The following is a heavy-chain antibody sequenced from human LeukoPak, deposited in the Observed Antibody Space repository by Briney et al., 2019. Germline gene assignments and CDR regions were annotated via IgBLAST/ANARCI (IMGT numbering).Heavy chain of an antibody. J-gene: IGHJ4*02. D-gene: IGHD3-10*01. V-gene: IGHV3-23*03. CDR3: ARGPGSRGIFDY. Sequence: PGGSLRLSCAVSGFTFSTYAMSWVRQAPGKGLECVSFLYTGGDTYYADSVKGRFTISRDNSKNTLYLQMNSLRAEDTAVYYCARGPGSRGIFDYWGQGTLVTVSS. CDR2: LYTGGDT. CDR1: GFTFSTYA.